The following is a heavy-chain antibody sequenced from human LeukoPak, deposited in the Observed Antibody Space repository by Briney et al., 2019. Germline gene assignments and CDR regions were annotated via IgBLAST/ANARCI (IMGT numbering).Heavy chain of an antibody. CDR3: ARGRSYLGDWFDP. Sequence: ASVKVSCKASGYTFTGYYMHWVRQAPGQGLEWMGWINPNSGGTNYAQKLQGRVTMTTDTSTSTAYMELRSLRSDDTAVYYCARGRSYLGDWFDPGGQGTLVTVSS. CDR1: GYTFTGYY. J-gene: IGHJ5*02. CDR2: INPNSGGT. V-gene: IGHV1-2*02. D-gene: IGHD3-16*01.